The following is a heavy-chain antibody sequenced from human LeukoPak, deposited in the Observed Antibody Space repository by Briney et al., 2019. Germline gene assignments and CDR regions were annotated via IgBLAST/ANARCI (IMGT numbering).Heavy chain of an antibody. CDR3: ARVGGYSSGWYPGESYYYYGMDV. J-gene: IGHJ6*02. CDR2: ISSSGSTI. CDR1: GFTFRDYY. Sequence: GGSLRLSCAASGFTFRDYYMSWIRQAPGKGLEWVSYISSSGSTIYYADSVKGRFTISRDNAKNSLYLQMNSLRAEDTAVYYCARVGGYSSGWYPGESYYYYGMDVWGQGTTVTVSS. V-gene: IGHV3-11*01. D-gene: IGHD6-19*01.